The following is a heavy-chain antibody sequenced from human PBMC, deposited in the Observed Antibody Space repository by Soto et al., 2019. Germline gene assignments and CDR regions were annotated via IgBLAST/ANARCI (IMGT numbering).Heavy chain of an antibody. J-gene: IGHJ4*01. Sequence: ETLRVPWAVSGGTLRPCYWLVCRLLLGKGLEWIVEINHSGRTNYNPSLKSRVTISVDMSKNQFSLKLSSVTAADTAVYYCARGGRELLLPPHIRYKIDDSGHGTL. CDR1: GGTLRPCY. CDR2: INHSGRT. CDR3: ARGGRELLLPPHIRYKIDD. D-gene: IGHD2-15*01. V-gene: IGHV4-34*01.